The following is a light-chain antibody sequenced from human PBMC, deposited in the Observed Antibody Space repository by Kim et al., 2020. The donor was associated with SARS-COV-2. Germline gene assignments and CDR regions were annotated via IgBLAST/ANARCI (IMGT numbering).Light chain of an antibody. CDR1: QSVSISY. CDR3: QQYGRSPTT. Sequence: LYPGERAILSCRASQSVSISYVAGYQHKPGQSPRLRIHGASGRATGVPDRSRGGGSGTDFTLTITRLEPEDFAVYYCQQYGRSPTTFGQGTRLEI. V-gene: IGKV3-20*01. J-gene: IGKJ5*01. CDR2: GAS.